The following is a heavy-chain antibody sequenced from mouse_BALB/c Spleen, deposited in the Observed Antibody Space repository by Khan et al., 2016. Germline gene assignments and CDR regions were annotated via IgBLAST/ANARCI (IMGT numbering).Heavy chain of an antibody. CDR1: GYTFTDYS. J-gene: IGHJ2*01. CDR3: GRSYRYYFDY. V-gene: IGHV9-2-1*01. Sequence: QIQLVQSGPELKKPGETVKISCKASGYTFTDYSMHWVKQAPGKGLKWMGWINTETGEPTYVDDFKGRFAFSLETSASTAYLQINNLKNEDTATYCCGRSYRYYFDYWGQGTTLTVSS. CDR2: INTETGEP. D-gene: IGHD2-14*01.